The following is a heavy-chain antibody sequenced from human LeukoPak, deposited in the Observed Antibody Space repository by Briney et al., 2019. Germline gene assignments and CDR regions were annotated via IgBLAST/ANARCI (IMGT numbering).Heavy chain of an antibody. CDR3: ARSTGNYYNYDAFNI. CDR1: GFTFTTYG. Sequence: PGGSLRLSCAVSGFTFTTYGMHWVRQAAGKGLEWVAVLFYDESNTHYADSVKGRFTISRDTSKNTLYLQMNSLRAEDTAVYYCARSTGNYYNYDAFNIWGQGTMVTISS. V-gene: IGHV3-33*01. J-gene: IGHJ3*02. CDR2: LFYDESNT. D-gene: IGHD3-10*01.